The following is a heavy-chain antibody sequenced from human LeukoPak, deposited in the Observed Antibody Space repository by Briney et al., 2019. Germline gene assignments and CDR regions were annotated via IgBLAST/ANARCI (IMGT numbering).Heavy chain of an antibody. CDR3: ARDNGFSVLGSSWYRVPVWWFDP. J-gene: IGHJ5*02. D-gene: IGHD6-13*01. CDR2: ISAYNGNT. V-gene: IGHV1-18*01. Sequence: ASGKVSCKAAVYTFTSYGIGWVRQAPGQGLEWMGWISAYNGNTNYAQKLKGRVTMTTDTSTSTAYMELRSLRSDDTAVYYCARDNGFSVLGSSWYRVPVWWFDPWGQGTLVTVSS. CDR1: VYTFTSYG.